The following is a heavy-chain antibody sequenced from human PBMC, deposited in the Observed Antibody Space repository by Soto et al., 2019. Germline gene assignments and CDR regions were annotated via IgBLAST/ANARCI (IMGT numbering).Heavy chain of an antibody. CDR2: IIPILGIA. J-gene: IGHJ4*02. D-gene: IGHD3-10*01. CDR3: AGLGWEGSFDS. V-gene: IGHV1-69*02. CDR1: GGTFSSYT. Sequence: QVQLVQSGAEVKKPGSSVKVSCKASGGTFSSYTISWVRQAPGQGLEWMGRIIPILGIANYAQKFQGRVTTTEEKSTSTAYMELSSLRYEATAVYSCAGLGWEGSFDSWGQGTLVTVSS.